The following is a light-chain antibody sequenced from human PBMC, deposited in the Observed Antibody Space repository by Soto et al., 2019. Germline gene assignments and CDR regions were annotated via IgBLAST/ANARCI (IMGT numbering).Light chain of an antibody. CDR3: CSYAGSRVV. CDR2: DGT. V-gene: IGLV2-11*01. CDR1: SSDVGGYNS. J-gene: IGLJ2*01. Sequence: QSALTQPRSVSGSPGQSVTISCTGTSSDVGGYNSVSWYHHHPGKAPKLMIYDGTKRPSGVPDRFSGSKSGNTASLTISGLQAEDEADYYCCSYAGSRVVFGGGTKLTVL.